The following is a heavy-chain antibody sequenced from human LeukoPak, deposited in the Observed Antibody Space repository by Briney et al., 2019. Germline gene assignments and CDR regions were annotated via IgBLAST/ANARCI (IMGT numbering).Heavy chain of an antibody. Sequence: PGGSLRLSCGASGFSFSDSWMSWVRQAPGKGLEWVADINKDGSVKEYVDSVKGRFNISRDNAKNSLYLQMDSLRAEDTAVYYCAREPRMYSSSWSYGMDVWGQGTTVTVSS. J-gene: IGHJ6*02. V-gene: IGHV3-7*01. CDR2: INKDGSVK. CDR3: AREPRMYSSSWSYGMDV. D-gene: IGHD6-13*01. CDR1: GFSFSDSW.